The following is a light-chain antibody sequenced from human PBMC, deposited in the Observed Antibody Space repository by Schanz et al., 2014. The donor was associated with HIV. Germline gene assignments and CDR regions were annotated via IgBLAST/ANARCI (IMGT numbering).Light chain of an antibody. J-gene: IGLJ1*01. CDR1: SSDVGSYNL. V-gene: IGLV2-14*02. Sequence: QSALTQPASVSGSPGQSITISCTGTSSDVGSYNLVSWYQQHPGKAPKLMIYEVSKRPSGVSNRFSGSKSGNTASLTISGLQAEDEADYYCSSLSTSGAPLFGTGTKVTVL. CDR3: SSLSTSGAPL. CDR2: EVS.